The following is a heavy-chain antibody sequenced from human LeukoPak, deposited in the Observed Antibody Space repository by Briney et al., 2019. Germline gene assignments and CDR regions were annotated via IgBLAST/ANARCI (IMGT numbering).Heavy chain of an antibody. CDR1: GFTFSSYN. CDR2: ISSSSSYI. D-gene: IGHD3-10*01. J-gene: IGHJ6*03. CDR3: ARSELGYNYYYMDV. V-gene: IGHV3-21*01. Sequence: GGSLRLSCAASGFTFSSYNMNWVRQAPGKGLEWVSSISSSSSYIYYADSVKGRFTISRDNAKKSLYLQMNSLRVEDTAVYYCARSELGYNYYYMDVRGKGTTVTISS.